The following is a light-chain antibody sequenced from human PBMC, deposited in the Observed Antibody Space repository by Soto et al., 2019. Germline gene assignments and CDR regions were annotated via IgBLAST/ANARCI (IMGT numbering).Light chain of an antibody. CDR1: QSVSSSY. CDR2: GAS. CDR3: QNYDSLPIT. Sequence: EIVLTQSPGTPSLSSLAIATLSRSSSQSVSSSYLAWYQQRPGQPPRLLIYGASSRATGIPDRFSGSGSGTDFTLTISRLEPEDFAVFYCQNYDSLPITCGQGKRREIK. V-gene: IGKV3-20*01. J-gene: IGKJ5*01.